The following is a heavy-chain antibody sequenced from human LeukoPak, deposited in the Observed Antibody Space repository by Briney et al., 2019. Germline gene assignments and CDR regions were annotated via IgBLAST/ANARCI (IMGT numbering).Heavy chain of an antibody. Sequence: SVRVSCKASGGTFSSYAMSWVRQAPGQGLEWMARIIPIVGIANYAQKLQGRVTITADKSTSTAYMELSSLRSEDTAVYYCARQGGYYYDSSGYYDYWGQGTLVTVSS. D-gene: IGHD3-22*01. J-gene: IGHJ4*02. CDR1: GGTFSSYA. V-gene: IGHV1-69*04. CDR3: ARQGGYYYDSSGYYDY. CDR2: IIPIVGIA.